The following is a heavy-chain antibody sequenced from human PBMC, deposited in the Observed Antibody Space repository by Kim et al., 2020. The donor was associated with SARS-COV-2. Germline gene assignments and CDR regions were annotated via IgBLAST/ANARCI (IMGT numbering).Heavy chain of an antibody. Sequence: SETLSLTCAVYGGSFSGYYWSWIRQPPGKGLEWIGEINHSGSTNYNPSLKSRVTISVDTSKNQFSLKLSSVTAADTAVYYCASLIAVSGRPNYYYGMDV. CDR3: ASLIAVSGRPNYYYGMDV. D-gene: IGHD6-19*01. CDR2: INHSGST. V-gene: IGHV4-34*01. CDR1: GGSFSGYY. J-gene: IGHJ6*01.